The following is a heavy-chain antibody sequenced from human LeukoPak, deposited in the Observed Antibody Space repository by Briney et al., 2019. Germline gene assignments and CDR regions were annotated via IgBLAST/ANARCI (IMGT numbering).Heavy chain of an antibody. J-gene: IGHJ6*03. CDR2: IYHSGST. Sequence: PSETLSLTCTVSGYSISSGYYWGWIRQPPGKGLEGIGNIYHSGSTYYNPSLKSRVTISVDTSKNQFSLRLSSVTAADTAVYYCARVINCSGGSCYYYYMDVWGKGTTVTVSS. V-gene: IGHV4-38-2*02. CDR3: ARVINCSGGSCYYYYMDV. D-gene: IGHD2-15*01. CDR1: GYSISSGYY.